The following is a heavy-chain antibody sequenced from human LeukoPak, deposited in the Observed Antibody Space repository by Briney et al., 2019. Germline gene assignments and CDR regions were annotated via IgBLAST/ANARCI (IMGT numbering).Heavy chain of an antibody. J-gene: IGHJ4*02. Sequence: SETPSLTCAVYGGSFSGYYWSWIRQPPGKGLEWIGEINHSGSTNYNPSLKSRVTISVDTSKNQFSLKLSSVTAADTAVYYCARRGQLGIASCGEGTLVTVSS. D-gene: IGHD7-27*01. CDR3: ARRGQLGIAS. CDR2: INHSGST. V-gene: IGHV4-34*01. CDR1: GGSFSGYY.